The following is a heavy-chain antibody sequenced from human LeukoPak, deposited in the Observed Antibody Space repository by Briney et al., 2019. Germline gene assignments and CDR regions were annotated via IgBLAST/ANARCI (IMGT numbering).Heavy chain of an antibody. Sequence: NPSETLSLTCTVSGGSISSYYWSWIRQPAGKGLEWVGRIYTSGSTNYNPSLKSRVTMSVDTSKNQFSLKLSSVTAADTAVYYCASVMVIGYDVFDIWGQGTMVAVSS. J-gene: IGHJ3*02. CDR1: GGSISSYY. V-gene: IGHV4-4*07. CDR3: ASVMVIGYDVFDI. D-gene: IGHD2-21*01. CDR2: IYTSGST.